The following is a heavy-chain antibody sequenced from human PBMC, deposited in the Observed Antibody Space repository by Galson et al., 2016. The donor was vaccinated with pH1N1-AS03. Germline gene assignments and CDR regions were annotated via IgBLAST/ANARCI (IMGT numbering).Heavy chain of an antibody. D-gene: IGHD3-16*01. Sequence: SLRLSCAASGFTFSTYGMHWVRQAPGKGLEWVAFIQYDESYTKEADSVRGRFTISRDNSKNTLYLQMNSLRPEDTAFYYCVKETARGAPGGDHWGQGTLVTVSS. J-gene: IGHJ4*02. CDR2: IQYDESYT. CDR3: VKETARGAPGGDH. CDR1: GFTFSTYG. V-gene: IGHV3-30*02.